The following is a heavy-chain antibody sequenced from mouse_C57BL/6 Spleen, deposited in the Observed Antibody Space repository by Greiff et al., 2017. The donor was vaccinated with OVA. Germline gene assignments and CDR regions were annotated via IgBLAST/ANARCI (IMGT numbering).Heavy chain of an antibody. CDR2: ISSGSSTI. Sequence: DVKLVESGGGLVKPGGSLKLSCAASGFTFSDYGMHWVRQAPEKGLEWVAYISSGSSTIYYADTVKGRFTISRDNAKNTLFLQMTSLRSEDTAMYYCASWGGTAQADYWGQGTTLTVSS. V-gene: IGHV5-17*01. CDR3: ASWGGTAQADY. CDR1: GFTFSDYG. J-gene: IGHJ2*01. D-gene: IGHD3-2*02.